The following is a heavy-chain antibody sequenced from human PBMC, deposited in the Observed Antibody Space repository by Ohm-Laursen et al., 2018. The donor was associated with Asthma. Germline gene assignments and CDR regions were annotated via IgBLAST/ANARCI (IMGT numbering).Heavy chain of an antibody. CDR2: IFYSGST. CDR3: ARGYCSSTSCYVDSSWFDP. Sequence: TLSLTCAVSGGSISSGGYSWSWIRQPPGKGLEWIGYIFYSGSTYYNPSLRSRVSISVDASTMQFSLKLSSVTAADTAVYYCARGYCSSTSCYVDSSWFDPWGQGTLVTVSS. CDR1: GGSISSGGYS. D-gene: IGHD2-2*01. V-gene: IGHV4-30-2*05. J-gene: IGHJ5*02.